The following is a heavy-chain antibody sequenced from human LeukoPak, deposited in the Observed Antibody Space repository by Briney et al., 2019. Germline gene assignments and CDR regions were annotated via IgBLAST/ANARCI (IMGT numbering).Heavy chain of an antibody. CDR2: ISASGTSI. CDR1: GFTFSDYT. D-gene: IGHD1-26*01. CDR3: ARDGT. Sequence: GGSLRLSCATSGFTFSDYTMNWVRQAPGKGLGWVSFISASGTSIYYADSVRGRFTISRDNAKNSLYLQMNSLRAEDTAVYYCARDGTWGPGTLVTVSS. J-gene: IGHJ5*02. V-gene: IGHV3-21*01.